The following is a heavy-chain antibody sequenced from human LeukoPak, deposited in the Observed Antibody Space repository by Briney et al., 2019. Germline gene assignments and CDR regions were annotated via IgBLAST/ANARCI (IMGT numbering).Heavy chain of an antibody. CDR3: ARSYDYVWGTWDAFDI. Sequence: GGALRLYCAASGFTFSRYALSWVGEAPGNVLESVLSISSTSNSYICYADSVKGRFTISRDNAENSLYLQMNSLRAEDTAVYYCARSYDYVWGTWDAFDIWGQGTMVTVSS. CDR1: GFTFSRYA. J-gene: IGHJ3*02. CDR2: ISSTSNSYI. D-gene: IGHD3-16*01. V-gene: IGHV3-21*01.